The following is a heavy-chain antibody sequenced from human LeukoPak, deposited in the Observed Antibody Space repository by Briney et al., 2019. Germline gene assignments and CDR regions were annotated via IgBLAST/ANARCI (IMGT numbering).Heavy chain of an antibody. D-gene: IGHD3-16*02. V-gene: IGHV3-11*04. J-gene: IGHJ4*02. CDR3: ARGITFGGVIPNFDY. CDR2: ISSSSSTI. CDR1: GFTFSDYY. Sequence: GGSLRLSCAASGFTFSDYYMSWIRQAPGKGLEWVSYISSSSSTIYYADSVKGRFTISRDNAKNSLYLQMNSLRAEDTAVYYCARGITFGGVIPNFDYWGQGTLVTVSS.